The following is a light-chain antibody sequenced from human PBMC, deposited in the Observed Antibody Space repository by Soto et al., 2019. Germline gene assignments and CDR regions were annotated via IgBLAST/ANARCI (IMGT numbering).Light chain of an antibody. J-gene: IGLJ1*01. Sequence: SALTQPASVSGSPGQSITISCTGTSSDVGGYEYVSWYQQHPGKAPKLMIYEVRDRPSGVSSRFSGSKSGNTASLTISGLQAEDEADYYCSSYRGGSTYVFGTGTKVTVL. CDR3: SSYRGGSTYV. V-gene: IGLV2-14*01. CDR2: EVR. CDR1: SSDVGGYEY.